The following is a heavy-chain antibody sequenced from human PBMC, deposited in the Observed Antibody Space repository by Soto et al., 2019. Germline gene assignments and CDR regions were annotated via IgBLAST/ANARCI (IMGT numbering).Heavy chain of an antibody. V-gene: IGHV4-31*03. CDR2: IYYSGST. Sequence: QVQLQESGPGLVKPSQTQSVTCTVSGGSISSGGYYWSWIRQHPGKGLEWIGYIYYSGSTYYNPSLKSRVTISVDTSKNQFSLKLSSVTAADTAVYYCARDSGLKDGYNSDAFDIWGQGTMVTVSS. CDR3: ARDSGLKDGYNSDAFDI. J-gene: IGHJ3*02. D-gene: IGHD5-12*01. CDR1: GGSISSGGYY.